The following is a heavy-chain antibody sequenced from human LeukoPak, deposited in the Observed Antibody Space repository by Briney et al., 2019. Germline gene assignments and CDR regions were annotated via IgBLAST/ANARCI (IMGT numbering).Heavy chain of an antibody. CDR3: VRDRYYGSGHVYQMDV. CDR2: INPNTGGT. J-gene: IGHJ6*02. CDR1: GYTFIGYY. D-gene: IGHD3-10*01. V-gene: IGHV1-2*02. Sequence: ASVKVSCKASGYTFIGYYMHWVRQAPGQGPEWMGWINPNTGGTDYEQKFQGRVTMTRDTFISTAYMELSRLTSDDTALYYCVRDRYYGSGHVYQMDVWGQGTTVTVSS.